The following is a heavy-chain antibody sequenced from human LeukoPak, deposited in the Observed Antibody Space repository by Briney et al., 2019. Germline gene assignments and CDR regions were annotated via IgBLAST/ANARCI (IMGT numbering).Heavy chain of an antibody. J-gene: IGHJ4*02. Sequence: TPSETLSLTCSVSGGSISSSSYYWGWIRQPPGKGLEWIGSIYYSGSTYYNPSLKSRVTISVDTSKNQFSLKLSSVTAADTAVYYCARAWRGEYYFDYWGQGTLVTVSS. CDR3: ARAWRGEYYFDY. V-gene: IGHV4-39*07. D-gene: IGHD3-16*01. CDR2: IYYSGST. CDR1: GGSISSSSYY.